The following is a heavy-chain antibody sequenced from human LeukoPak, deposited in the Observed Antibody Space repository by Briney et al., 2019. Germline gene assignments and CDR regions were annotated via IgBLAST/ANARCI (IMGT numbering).Heavy chain of an antibody. CDR3: AGDLPLTYGMDV. J-gene: IGHJ6*02. V-gene: IGHV4-59*01. D-gene: IGHD3-16*01. Sequence: SETLSLTCTVAGGSISSYYWSWIRQPPGKGLEWIGYIYYSGSTNYNPSLKSRVTISVDTSKNQFSLKLSSVTAADTAVYYCAGDLPLTYGMDVWGRGTTVTVSS. CDR1: GGSISSYY. CDR2: IYYSGST.